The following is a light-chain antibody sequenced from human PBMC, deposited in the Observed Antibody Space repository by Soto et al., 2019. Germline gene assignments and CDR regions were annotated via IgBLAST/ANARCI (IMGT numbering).Light chain of an antibody. J-gene: IGLJ1*01. V-gene: IGLV2-14*01. CDR1: STDIGAYNY. CDR3: NSYTTLSNRV. CDR2: EVT. Sequence: VLTQPASVSGSPGQSITISCTGTSTDIGAYNYVSWYQQHPGKAPKLLIYEVTNRPSGVSNRFSGSKSGNTASLTISGLQAEDEANYYCNSYTTLSNRVFGTGTKVTVL.